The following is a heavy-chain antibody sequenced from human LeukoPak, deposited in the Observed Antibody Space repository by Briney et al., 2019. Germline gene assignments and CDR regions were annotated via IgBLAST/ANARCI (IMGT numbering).Heavy chain of an antibody. Sequence: GGSLRLSCAASGFTFSSYAMSWVRQAPGKGLEWVSAISGSGDTTYYADSVKGRFTISRDNSKNTLYLQMNSLTADDTAVYFCAEAIGTVARYYFDDWGQGTMVTVS. V-gene: IGHV3-23*01. D-gene: IGHD1/OR15-1a*01. CDR3: AEAIGTVARYYFDD. CDR2: ISGSGDTT. J-gene: IGHJ4*02. CDR1: GFTFSSYA.